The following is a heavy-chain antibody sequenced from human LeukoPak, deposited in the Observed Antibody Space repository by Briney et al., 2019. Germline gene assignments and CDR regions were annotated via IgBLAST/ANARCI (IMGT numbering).Heavy chain of an antibody. CDR3: ARDLNGGTYFDY. CDR2: IIPIFGTA. CDR1: GGTFSSYA. J-gene: IGHJ4*02. V-gene: IGHV1-69*01. D-gene: IGHD2-15*01. Sequence: VASVKVSCKASGGTFSSYAISWVRQAPGQGLEWMGGIIPIFGTANYAQKCQGRVTITADESTSTAYMELSSLRSEDTAVYYCARDLNGGTYFDYWGQGTLVTVSS.